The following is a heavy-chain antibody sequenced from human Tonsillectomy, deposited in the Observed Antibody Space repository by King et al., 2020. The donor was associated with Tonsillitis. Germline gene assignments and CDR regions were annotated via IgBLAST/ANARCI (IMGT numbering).Heavy chain of an antibody. D-gene: IGHD3-10*01. J-gene: IGHJ4*02. CDR2: IYWVDDK. V-gene: IGHV2-5*02. CDR3: AHRPAGSGSYFMSSHYNFDY. CDR1: GFSLSTSGVG. Sequence: TLKESGPTLVKPTQTLTLTCTFSGFSLSTSGVGVGWIRQPPGKALEWLALIYWVDDKRYSPSLKSRLTITKDTSKNQVVLAMTDMDPVDTATYYCAHRPAGSGSYFMSSHYNFDYWGQGTLVTVSS.